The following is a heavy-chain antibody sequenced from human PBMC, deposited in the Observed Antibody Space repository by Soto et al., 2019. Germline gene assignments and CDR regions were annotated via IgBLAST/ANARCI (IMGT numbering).Heavy chain of an antibody. V-gene: IGHV1-69*12. D-gene: IGHD4-4*01. J-gene: IGHJ6*01. Sequence: QVQLVQSGAEVKKPGSSVTVSCKTSGGTFSTYPISWVRQAPGQGLEWMGGIIPVFGSSYYAQKLQGRATITADESTTTAYMELSSLRSEDTAVYYCARSKTEYCYYYGMDVW. CDR3: ARSKTEYCYYYGMDV. CDR2: IIPVFGSS. CDR1: GGTFSTYP.